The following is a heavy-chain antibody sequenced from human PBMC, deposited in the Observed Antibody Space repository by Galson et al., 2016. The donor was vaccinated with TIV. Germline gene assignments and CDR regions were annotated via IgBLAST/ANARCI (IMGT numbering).Heavy chain of an antibody. Sequence: CAISGDSVSSTSAAWNWIRQSPSRGLEWLGRTYYRSTWYNDYAASLKRRITINPDTSKNQFSLQLTSVTPEDAAVYYCARGAPSVFGVIMTLDYWGQGTLVTDSS. CDR1: GDSVSSTSAA. J-gene: IGHJ4*02. V-gene: IGHV6-1*01. CDR3: ARGAPSVFGVIMTLDY. D-gene: IGHD3-3*01. CDR2: TYYRSTWYN.